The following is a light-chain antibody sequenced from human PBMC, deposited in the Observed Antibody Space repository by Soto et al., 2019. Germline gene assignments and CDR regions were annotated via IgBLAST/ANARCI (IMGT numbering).Light chain of an antibody. CDR1: QSISSY. J-gene: IGKJ1*01. CDR3: QQSYSTRWT. CDR2: AAS. V-gene: IGKV1-39*01. Sequence: PSSLSASVGDRVTITSRASQSISSYLNWYQQKPGKAPKLLIYAASSLQSGVPSRFSGSGSGTDFTLTISSLQPEDFATYYCQQSYSTRWTFGQGTKVDIK.